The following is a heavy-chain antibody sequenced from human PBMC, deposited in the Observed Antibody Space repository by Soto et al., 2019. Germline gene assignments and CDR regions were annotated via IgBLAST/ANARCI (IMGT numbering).Heavy chain of an antibody. V-gene: IGHV1-69*13. D-gene: IGHD4-17*01. CDR1: GGTFSSYA. Sequence: SVKVSCKASGGTFSSYAISWARQAPGQGLEWMGGIIPIFGTANYAQKFQGRVTITADESTSTAYTELSSLRSEDTAVYFCARPLTTVVTPYYYYYGMDVWGQGTTVTVSS. CDR2: IIPIFGTA. J-gene: IGHJ6*02. CDR3: ARPLTTVVTPYYYYYGMDV.